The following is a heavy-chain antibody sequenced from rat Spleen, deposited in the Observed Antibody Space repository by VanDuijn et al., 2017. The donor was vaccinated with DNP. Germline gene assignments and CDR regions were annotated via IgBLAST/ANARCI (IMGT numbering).Heavy chain of an antibody. J-gene: IGHJ1*01. D-gene: IGHD1-2*01. V-gene: IGHV2-41*01. Sequence: QVQLKESGPGLVQPSQTLSLTCTVAGFSLTSYNVHWVRQPPGKGLEWMGVIWKNGATRYNSALKSRLSFSKATSKSQVFLKLNRLQTEDTATYYCARSTYSSSYIYYWHFDFWGPGTMVTVSS. CDR3: ARSTYSSSYIYYWHFDF. CDR2: IWKNGAT. CDR1: GFSLTSYN.